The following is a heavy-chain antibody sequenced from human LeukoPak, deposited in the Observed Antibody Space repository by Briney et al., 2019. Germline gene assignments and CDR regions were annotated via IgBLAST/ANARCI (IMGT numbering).Heavy chain of an antibody. J-gene: IGHJ5*02. V-gene: IGHV4-34*01. Sequence: PSETLSLTCAVYGGSFSGYYWSWIRQPPGKGLEWIGEINHSGSTNYNPSLKSRVTISVDRSKNQFSLKLSSVTAADTAVYYCARGYDFWTRWFDPWGQGTLVTVSS. CDR1: GGSFSGYY. D-gene: IGHD3-3*01. CDR3: ARGYDFWTRWFDP. CDR2: INHSGST.